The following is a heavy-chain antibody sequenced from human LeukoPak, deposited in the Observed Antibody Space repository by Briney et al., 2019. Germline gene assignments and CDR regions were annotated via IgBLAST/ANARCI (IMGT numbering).Heavy chain of an antibody. D-gene: IGHD3-10*01. CDR2: IHYTGAT. Sequence: PSEALSLTCTVSGYSIGSRNYYWGWIRQPPGKGLEWIGTIHYTGATYYNPSLKGRLTMFVDRSKNQFSLKMRSLTAADAALYFCARHSTDYGSGSYSEPFDVWGQGSLVVVSS. CDR1: GYSIGSRNYY. V-gene: IGHV4-39*01. CDR3: ARHSTDYGSGSYSEPFDV. J-gene: IGHJ4*02.